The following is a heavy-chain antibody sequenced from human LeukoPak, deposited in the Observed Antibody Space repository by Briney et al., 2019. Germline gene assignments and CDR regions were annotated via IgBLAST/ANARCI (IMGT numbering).Heavy chain of an antibody. J-gene: IGHJ5*02. Sequence: SETLSLTCTVSGGSISSGGYYWSWIRQHPGKGLEWIGYIYYSGSTYYNPSLKSRVTISVDTSKNQFSLKLSSVTAADTAVYYCARVVPAGGWFDPWGQGTLVTVSS. CDR1: GGSISSGGYY. V-gene: IGHV4-31*03. D-gene: IGHD2-2*01. CDR3: ARVVPAGGWFDP. CDR2: IYYSGST.